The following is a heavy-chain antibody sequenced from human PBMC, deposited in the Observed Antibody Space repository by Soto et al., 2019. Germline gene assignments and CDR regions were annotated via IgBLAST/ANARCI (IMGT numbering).Heavy chain of an antibody. J-gene: IGHJ5*02. CDR1: NGSFTDYF. V-gene: IGHV4-34*01. CDR3: VARGMTYDFLSGPHPFDP. CDR2: INHRGGA. Sequence: SETLCLTCAAHNGSFTDYFWTWIRQSRGKGLEWIGGINHRGGATYNPSLRSRVTISIDTSKNHFSLSLRSLTAADTAVYYCVARGMTYDFLSGPHPFDPWGHGTLVTVSS. D-gene: IGHD3-3*01.